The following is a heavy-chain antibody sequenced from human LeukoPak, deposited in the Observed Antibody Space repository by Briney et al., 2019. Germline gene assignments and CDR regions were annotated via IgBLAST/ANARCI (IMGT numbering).Heavy chain of an antibody. J-gene: IGHJ4*02. V-gene: IGHV1-2*02. Sequence: ASVKVSFKASGYTFTGYYMHRVRQAPGQGLEWMGWVNPNGGATNYAQKFQGRVTMTRDTSISTAYMELSRLRSDDTAVYYCARAAVTTLPYFDYWGQGTLVTVSS. D-gene: IGHD4-17*01. CDR1: GYTFTGYY. CDR3: ARAAVTTLPYFDY. CDR2: VNPNGGAT.